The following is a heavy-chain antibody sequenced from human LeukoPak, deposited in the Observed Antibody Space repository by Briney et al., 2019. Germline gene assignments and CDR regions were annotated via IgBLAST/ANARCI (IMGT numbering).Heavy chain of an antibody. CDR2: IYYSGST. CDR1: GGSISSYY. V-gene: IGHV4-59*12. CDR3: ARDRRYCSSTSCGIFLFDAESHDAFDI. Sequence: SETLSLTFTVSGGSISSYYWSWIRQPPGKGLEWIGYIYYSGSTNYNPSLKSRVTISVDTSKNQFSLKLSSVTAADTAVYYCARDRRYCSSTSCGIFLFDAESHDAFDIWGQGTMVTVSS. D-gene: IGHD2-2*01. J-gene: IGHJ3*02.